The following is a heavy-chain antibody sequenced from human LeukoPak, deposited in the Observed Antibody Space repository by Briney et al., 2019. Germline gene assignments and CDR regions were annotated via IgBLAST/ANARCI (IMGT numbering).Heavy chain of an antibody. J-gene: IGHJ4*02. Sequence: GRSLRLSCAASGFTFSSYGMHWVRQAPGKGLEWVAVISYDGSDKYYADSVKGRFTISRDSPKNTLYLQMDSLRADDMAVYYCARARGGTYGDFFDYWGQGTLVSVSS. CDR1: GFTFSSYG. D-gene: IGHD1-26*01. CDR2: ISYDGSDK. V-gene: IGHV3-30*05. CDR3: ARARGGTYGDFFDY.